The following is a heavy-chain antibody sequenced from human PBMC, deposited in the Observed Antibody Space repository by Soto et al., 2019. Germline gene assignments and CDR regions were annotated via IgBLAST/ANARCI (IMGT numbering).Heavy chain of an antibody. CDR2: IWYDGSNK. V-gene: IGHV3-33*01. D-gene: IGHD6-19*01. CDR3: AREKYSSGPRPFDY. CDR1: GFTFSSYG. J-gene: IGHJ4*02. Sequence: GGSLRLSCAASGFTFSSYGMHWVRQAPGKGLEWVAVIWYDGSNKYYADSVKGRFTISRDNSKNTLYLQMNSLRAEDTAVYYCAREKYSSGPRPFDYWGQGTLVTVSS.